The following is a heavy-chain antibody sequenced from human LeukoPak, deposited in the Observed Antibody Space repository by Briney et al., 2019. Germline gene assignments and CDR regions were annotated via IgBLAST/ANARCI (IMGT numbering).Heavy chain of an antibody. CDR3: VREDNAFDI. V-gene: IGHV3-30*01. CDR2: IAYDETFR. Sequence: PGGSLRLSCSASGFTFSRYTMHWVRQAPGRGLEWVALIAYDETFRYYADSVRGRITISRDTARTTLYLHMNSLTPEDTALYYCVREDNAFDIWGQGTMDTVSS. J-gene: IGHJ3*02. CDR1: GFTFSRYT.